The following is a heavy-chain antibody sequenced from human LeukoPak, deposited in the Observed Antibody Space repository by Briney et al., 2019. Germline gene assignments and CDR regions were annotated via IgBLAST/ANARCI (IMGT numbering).Heavy chain of an antibody. CDR2: ISGSGGST. D-gene: IGHD6-13*01. V-gene: IGHV3-23*01. Sequence: GGSLRLSCAASGFTFSSYAMSWVRQAPGKGLEWASAISGSGGSTYYADSVKGRFTISRDNSKNTLYLQMNSLRAEDTAVYYCAKLLVGQQLPTGSLDYWGQGTLVTVSS. CDR3: AKLLVGQQLPTGSLDY. CDR1: GFTFSSYA. J-gene: IGHJ4*02.